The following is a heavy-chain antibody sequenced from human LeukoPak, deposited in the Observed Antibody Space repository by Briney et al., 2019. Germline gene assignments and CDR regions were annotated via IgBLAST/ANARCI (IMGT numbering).Heavy chain of an antibody. CDR3: ARGRIRFLEYYYYYMDV. J-gene: IGHJ6*03. Sequence: PSQTLSLTCTVSGGSISSGDYYWSWIRQPPGKGLEWIGEINHSGSTNYNPSLKSRVTISVDTSKNQFSLKLSSVTAADTAVYYCARGRIRFLEYYYYYMDVWGKGTTVTVSS. V-gene: IGHV4-30-4*08. CDR2: INHSGST. D-gene: IGHD3-3*01. CDR1: GGSISSGDYY.